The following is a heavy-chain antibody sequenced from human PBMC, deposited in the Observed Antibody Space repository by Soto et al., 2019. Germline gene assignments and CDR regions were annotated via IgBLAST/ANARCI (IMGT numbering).Heavy chain of an antibody. CDR2: ISGSGGST. Sequence: EVQLLESGGGLVQPGGSLRLSCAASGFTFSSYAMSCVRQAPGKGLGWVSAISGSGGSTYYADSVKGRITITRNNDKNTRYLQMNSLRAADTAVYYCAKDNEICGVVICWYFDLWGRGTLVTVSS. J-gene: IGHJ2*01. D-gene: IGHD3-3*01. CDR3: AKDNEICGVVICWYFDL. V-gene: IGHV3-23*01. CDR1: GFTFSSYA.